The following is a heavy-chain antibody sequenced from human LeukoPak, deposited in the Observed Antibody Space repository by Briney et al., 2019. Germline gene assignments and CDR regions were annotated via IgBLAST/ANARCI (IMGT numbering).Heavy chain of an antibody. CDR3: ARVVGDDCSSTSCYRRYYYCYMDV. CDR2: IIPIFGTA. CDR1: GGTFSSYA. V-gene: IGHV1-69*05. Sequence: ASVKVSCKASGGTFSSYAISWVRQAPGQGLEWMGGIIPIFGTANYAQKFQGRVTITTDESTSTAYMELSSLRSEDTAVYYCARVVGDDCSSTSCYRRYYYCYMDVWGKGTTVTVSS. D-gene: IGHD2-2*02. J-gene: IGHJ6*03.